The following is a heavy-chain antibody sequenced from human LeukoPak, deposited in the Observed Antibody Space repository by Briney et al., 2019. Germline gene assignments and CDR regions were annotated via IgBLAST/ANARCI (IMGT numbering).Heavy chain of an antibody. Sequence: SETLSLTCAVCGGSFSDYYWSWREWIGEINHSGSTNYNPSLKSRVTISVDTSKKQFSLKLSSVTAADTAVYYCAGDRSYVDVWGKGTTVTVSS. CDR3: AGDRSYVDV. V-gene: IGHV4-34*01. CDR1: GGSFSDYY. CDR2: INHSGST. J-gene: IGHJ6*03.